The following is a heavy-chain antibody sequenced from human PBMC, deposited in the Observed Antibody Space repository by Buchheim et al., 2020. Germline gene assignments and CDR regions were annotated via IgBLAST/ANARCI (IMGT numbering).Heavy chain of an antibody. CDR1: GGSISGYY. Sequence: QVQLQESGPGLVKPSETLSLTCTVSGGSISGYYWSWIRQPPGKGLEWIGYINYSGSTNYNPSLKSRVTISIDTSKNQFSLKLSSMTAADTAVYYSARVVTPFVIDYWGQGTL. D-gene: IGHD2-21*02. CDR3: ARVVTPFVIDY. CDR2: INYSGST. J-gene: IGHJ4*02. V-gene: IGHV4-59*01.